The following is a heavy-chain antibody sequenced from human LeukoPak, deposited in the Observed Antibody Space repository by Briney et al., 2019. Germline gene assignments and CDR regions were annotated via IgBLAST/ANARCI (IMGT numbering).Heavy chain of an antibody. D-gene: IGHD2-2*01. J-gene: IGHJ5*02. CDR3: ARDLVTDPTGDWFDP. CDR2: IKHDGIEK. V-gene: IGHV3-7*01. CDR1: GFTFSTYC. Sequence: GGSLTLSCAASGFTFSTYCVAWVCEAPGKGRECVANIKHDGIEKNLVHSVKGQFTISRDNSKKSLYLQMNSLRDEDTAVYYCARDLVTDPTGDWFDPWGQGTLVTVSS.